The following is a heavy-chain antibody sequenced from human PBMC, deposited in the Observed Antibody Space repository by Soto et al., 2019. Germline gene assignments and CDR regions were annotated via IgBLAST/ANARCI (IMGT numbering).Heavy chain of an antibody. CDR2: ISGSGGST. D-gene: IGHD6-19*01. CDR3: AKDFSPWLVPSYFDY. V-gene: IGHV3-23*01. CDR1: GFTFSSYA. Sequence: GSLRLSCAASGFTFSSYAMSWVRQAPGKGLEWVSAISGSGGSTYYADSVKGRFTISRDNSKNTLYLQMNSLRAEDTAVYYCAKDFSPWLVPSYFDYWGQGTLVTVSS. J-gene: IGHJ4*02.